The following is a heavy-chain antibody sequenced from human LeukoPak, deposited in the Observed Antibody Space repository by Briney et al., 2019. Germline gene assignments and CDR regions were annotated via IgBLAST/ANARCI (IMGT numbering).Heavy chain of an antibody. CDR1: GYTFTSYD. CDR3: ARDSPYSGSYFPLEHKEDY. V-gene: IGHV1-8*01. J-gene: IGHJ4*02. D-gene: IGHD1-26*01. CDR2: MNPDSGYT. Sequence: ASVKVSCKASGYTFTSYDINWVRQATGQGLEWLGWMNPDSGYTGFAQKFQGRVTMTRDTSISTAYMELSRLRSDDTAVYYCARDSPYSGSYFPLEHKEDYWGQGTLVTVSS.